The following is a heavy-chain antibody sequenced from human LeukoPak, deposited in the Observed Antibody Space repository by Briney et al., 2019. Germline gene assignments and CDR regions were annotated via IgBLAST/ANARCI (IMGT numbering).Heavy chain of an antibody. V-gene: IGHV3-53*04. CDR2: IYSGDSGVST. CDR3: ARSAARLRYYYAMDV. D-gene: IGHD6-6*01. J-gene: IGHJ6*02. CDR1: GFCVSHTY. Sequence: GGSLRLSCAASGFCVSHTYMSWVRQAPGKGLEWVSGIYSGDSGVSTYYADSVKGRFTISRHNSKNTLYLQMSSLRAEDTAVYFCARSAARLRYYYAMDVWGQGTTVTVCS.